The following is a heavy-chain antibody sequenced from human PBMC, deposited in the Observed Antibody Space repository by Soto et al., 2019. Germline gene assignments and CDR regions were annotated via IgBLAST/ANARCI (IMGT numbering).Heavy chain of an antibody. D-gene: IGHD3-16*01. J-gene: IGHJ6*02. CDR3: ARHTYDYDDWNYGMDV. CDR2: IDPSDSYT. V-gene: IGHV5-10-1*01. CDR1: GGRFISYW. Sequence: GESLKISSKGSGGRFISYWISWVRQMPGKGLEWMGRIDPSDSYTNYSPSFQGHVTISADKSISTAYLQWSSLKASDTAMYYCARHTYDYDDWNYGMDVWGQGTTVTVSS.